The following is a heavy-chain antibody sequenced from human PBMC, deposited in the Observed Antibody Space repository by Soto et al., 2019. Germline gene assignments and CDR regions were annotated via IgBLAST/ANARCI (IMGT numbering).Heavy chain of an antibody. CDR1: GYTFTDYF. CDR3: ARDLYYSSGRYFDHDAFDI. J-gene: IGHJ3*02. Sequence: ASVKVSCKASGYTFTDYFIHWVRQAPGQGLEWMGWISAYNGNTNYARRFQDRVTMTTETPTSTVYMELGSLRSDDTAVYYCARDLYYSSGRYFDHDAFDIWGQGTVVTVSS. D-gene: IGHD6-19*01. V-gene: IGHV1-18*04. CDR2: ISAYNGNT.